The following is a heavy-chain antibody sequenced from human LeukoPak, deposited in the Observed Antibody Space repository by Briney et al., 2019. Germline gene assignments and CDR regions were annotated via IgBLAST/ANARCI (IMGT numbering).Heavy chain of an antibody. D-gene: IGHD3-10*01. J-gene: IGHJ6*02. CDR2: ISSSSSYI. CDR1: GFTVSSND. V-gene: IGHV3-21*01. CDR3: ARDVLLWFGELSRGMDV. Sequence: PGGSLRLSCAASGFTVSSNDMSWVRQAPGKGLEWVSSISSSSSYIYYADSVKGRFTISRDNAKNSLYLQMNSLRAEDTAVYYCARDVLLWFGELSRGMDVWGQGTTVTVSS.